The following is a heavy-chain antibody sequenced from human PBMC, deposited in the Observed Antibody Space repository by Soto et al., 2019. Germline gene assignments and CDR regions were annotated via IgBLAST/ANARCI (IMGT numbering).Heavy chain of an antibody. J-gene: IGHJ5*02. CDR3: ARDRTDSGYYTNWLDP. Sequence: ASVKVSCKASGGTFGSDAITWVRQAPGQGLEWVGRIIPIFGTTNYAQNLQGRVTISADKSTLTSYMELHSLPSDDTTLYYCARDRTDSGYYTNWLDPWGQGTQVTVSS. D-gene: IGHD3-22*01. V-gene: IGHV1-69*06. CDR1: GGTFGSDA. CDR2: IIPIFGTT.